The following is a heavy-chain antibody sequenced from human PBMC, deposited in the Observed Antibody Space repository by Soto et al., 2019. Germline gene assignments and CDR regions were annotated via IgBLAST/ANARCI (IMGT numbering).Heavy chain of an antibody. CDR3: ARVRGLCSGGSCYGSYYYMDV. CDR2: INPNSGGT. D-gene: IGHD2-15*01. CDR1: GYTFTSYA. V-gene: IGHV1-2*04. Sequence: ASVKVSCKASGYTFTSYAMHWVRQAPGQRLEWMGWINPNSGGTNYAQKFQGWVTMTRDTSISTAYMELSRLRSDDTAVYYCARVRGLCSGGSCYGSYYYMDVWGKGTTVTVSS. J-gene: IGHJ6*03.